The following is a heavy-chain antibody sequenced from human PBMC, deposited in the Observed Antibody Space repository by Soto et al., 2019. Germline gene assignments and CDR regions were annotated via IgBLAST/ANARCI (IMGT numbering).Heavy chain of an antibody. CDR2: IYYSGST. Sequence: QVQLQESGPGLVKPSQTLSLTCTVSGGSISSGGYYWSWIRQHPGKGLEWIGYIYYSGSTYYNPSLKSRVTISVDTSKNQFSLKLSSVTAADTAVYYCARGSYGSGSYSIKVGPSSFDYWGQGTLVTVSS. J-gene: IGHJ4*02. CDR1: GGSISSGGYY. CDR3: ARGSYGSGSYSIKVGPSSFDY. V-gene: IGHV4-31*03. D-gene: IGHD3-10*01.